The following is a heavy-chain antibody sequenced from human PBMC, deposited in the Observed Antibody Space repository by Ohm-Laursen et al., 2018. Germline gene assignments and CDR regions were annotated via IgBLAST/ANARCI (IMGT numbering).Heavy chain of an antibody. J-gene: IGHJ4*02. CDR2: INPNSGGT. V-gene: IGHV1-2*02. CDR1: GYTFTGYY. Sequence: SVKVSCNASGYTFTGYYMHWVRQAPGQGLEWMGWINPNSGGTNYAQKFQGRVTMTRDTSISTAYMELSRLRSDDTAVYYCARSYKKESGSYGYWGQGTLVTVSS. D-gene: IGHD1-26*01. CDR3: ARSYKKESGSYGY.